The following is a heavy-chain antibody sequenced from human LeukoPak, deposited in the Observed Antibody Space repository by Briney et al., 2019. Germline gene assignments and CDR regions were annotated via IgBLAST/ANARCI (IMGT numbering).Heavy chain of an antibody. CDR3: ARTTEGGYTYGYFYYYYMDV. D-gene: IGHD5-18*01. V-gene: IGHV4-59*01. CDR2: IYYSGST. J-gene: IGHJ6*03. Sequence: SETLSLTCTVSGGSISSYYWSWVRQPPGKGLEWIGYIYYSGSTNYNPSLKSRVTISVDTSKNQFSLKLSSVTAADTAVYYCARTTEGGYTYGYFYYYYMDVWGKGTTVTISS. CDR1: GGSISSYY.